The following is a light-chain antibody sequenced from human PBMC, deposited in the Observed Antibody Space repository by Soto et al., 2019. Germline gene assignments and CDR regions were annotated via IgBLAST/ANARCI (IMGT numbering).Light chain of an antibody. V-gene: IGLV2-14*01. Sequence: QSVLTQPASVSGSPGQSITISCTGTSSDVGCYNYVSWYQRHSGKPPKLMIYDVRNRPSGVSNRFSGSKSGNTDSLTISGLQAEDEADYYCSSYTSSSTLVFGTGTKLTVL. CDR1: SSDVGCYNY. CDR3: SSYTSSSTLV. CDR2: DVR. J-gene: IGLJ1*01.